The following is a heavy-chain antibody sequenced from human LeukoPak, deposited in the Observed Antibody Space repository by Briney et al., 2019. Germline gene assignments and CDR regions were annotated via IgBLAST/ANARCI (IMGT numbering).Heavy chain of an antibody. V-gene: IGHV1-2*02. J-gene: IGHJ6*02. D-gene: IGHD6-19*01. Sequence: VASVKVSCKASGYTFTSYDINWVRQAPGQGLEWMGWVNPNSGGTNYAQKFQGRVTMTRDTSISTAYMELSRLRSDDTAVYYCARTPSGLDYYGMDVWGQGTTVAVSS. CDR3: ARTPSGLDYYGMDV. CDR2: VNPNSGGT. CDR1: GYTFTSYD.